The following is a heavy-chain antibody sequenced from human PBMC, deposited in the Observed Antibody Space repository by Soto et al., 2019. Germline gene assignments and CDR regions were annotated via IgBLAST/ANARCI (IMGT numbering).Heavy chain of an antibody. D-gene: IGHD3-9*01. Sequence: PSETLSLTCTVSGRSMSGYYWSWIRQPAGERLEWIGRIYTSGTTDFNPSLKGRVTMSVDTSKNQFSLKLTSVTAADTALYYCAREDYYDTGYYVVWGPVTQVTVSS. J-gene: IGHJ4*02. CDR2: IYTSGTT. CDR3: AREDYYDTGYYVV. CDR1: GRSMSGYY. V-gene: IGHV4-4*07.